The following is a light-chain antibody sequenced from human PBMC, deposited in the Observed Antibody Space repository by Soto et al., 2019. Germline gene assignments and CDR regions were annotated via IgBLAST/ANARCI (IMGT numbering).Light chain of an antibody. CDR3: QQSDNLPLT. Sequence: DLQMTQSPSSLSPCEGDRVTTTCQASQDIRKYLNWSQPKPGKAPDLMIYVASSFHTGVPSGFSPGGSGTTFIFAITSLQPEDIAAYFCQQSDNLPLTFGQGTRLEFK. V-gene: IGKV1-33*01. CDR1: QDIRKY. J-gene: IGKJ5*01. CDR2: VAS.